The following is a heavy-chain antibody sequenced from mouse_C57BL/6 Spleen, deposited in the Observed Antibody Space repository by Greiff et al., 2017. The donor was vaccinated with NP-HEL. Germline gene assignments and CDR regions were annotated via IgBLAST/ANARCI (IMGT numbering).Heavy chain of an antibody. J-gene: IGHJ2*01. CDR1: GYAFSSYW. D-gene: IGHD1-1*01. V-gene: IGHV1-80*01. CDR3: ARYGYGSSPFDY. CDR2: IYPGDGDT. Sequence: QVHVKQSGAELVKPGASVKISCKASGYAFSSYWMNWVKQRPGKGLEWIGQIYPGDGDTNYNGKFKGKATLTADKSSSTAYMQLSSLTSEDSAVYFCARYGYGSSPFDYWGQGTTLTVSS.